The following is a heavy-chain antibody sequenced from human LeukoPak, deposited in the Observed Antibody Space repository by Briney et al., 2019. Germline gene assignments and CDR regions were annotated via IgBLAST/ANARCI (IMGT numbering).Heavy chain of an antibody. CDR2: IIPIFGTA. D-gene: IGHD1-26*01. CDR1: GGTFSSYA. V-gene: IGHV1-69*13. Sequence: GASVKVSCKASGGTFSSYAISWVRQAPGQGLEWMGGIIPIFGTANYAQKFLGRVTIAADESTSTAYMELSSLRSEDTAVYYCARDLGDSGSHWGQGTLVTVSS. CDR3: ARDLGDSGSH. J-gene: IGHJ4*02.